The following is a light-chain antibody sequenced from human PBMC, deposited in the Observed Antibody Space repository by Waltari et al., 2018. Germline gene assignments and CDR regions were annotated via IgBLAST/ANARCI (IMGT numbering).Light chain of an antibody. V-gene: IGKV4-1*01. CDR2: WAS. Sequence: DNVMTQPPDSLAVSLGERATINCRSSRTVFFSSNNKDFLSWYQQRPGQPPKLLIYWASTRESGVPDRFSGSGSGTNFTLTINGLQAEDVAVYYCQQFYITPQTFGQGTRVEIK. J-gene: IGKJ2*01. CDR1: RTVFFSSNNKDF. CDR3: QQFYITPQT.